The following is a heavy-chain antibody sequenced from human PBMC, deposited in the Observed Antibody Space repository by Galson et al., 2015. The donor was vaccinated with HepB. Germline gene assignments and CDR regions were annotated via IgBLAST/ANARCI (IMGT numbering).Heavy chain of an antibody. CDR3: ARVHDYGDYGTFGY. CDR2: ISAYNGNT. J-gene: IGHJ4*02. CDR1: GYTFTSYG. D-gene: IGHD4-17*01. Sequence: SVKVSCKASGYTFTSYGISWVRQAPGQGLEWMGWISAYNGNTNYAQKLQGRVTMTTDTSTSTAYMELRSLTSDDTAVYYCARVHDYGDYGTFGYWGQGTLVTVSS. V-gene: IGHV1-18*01.